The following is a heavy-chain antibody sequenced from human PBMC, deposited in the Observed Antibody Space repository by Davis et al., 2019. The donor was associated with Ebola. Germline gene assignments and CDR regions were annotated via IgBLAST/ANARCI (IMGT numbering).Heavy chain of an antibody. Sequence: PGGSLRLSCAASGFTFSSYWMHWVRQAPGKGLVWVSRVNSDQRTTNYADSVKGRFTISRDNAKNTLYLQMNSLRGEDTAVYYCARGAAGINGFDFWGQGALVTVSS. D-gene: IGHD1-14*01. V-gene: IGHV3-74*01. CDR2: VNSDQRTT. CDR3: ARGAAGINGFDF. CDR1: GFTFSSYW. J-gene: IGHJ4*02.